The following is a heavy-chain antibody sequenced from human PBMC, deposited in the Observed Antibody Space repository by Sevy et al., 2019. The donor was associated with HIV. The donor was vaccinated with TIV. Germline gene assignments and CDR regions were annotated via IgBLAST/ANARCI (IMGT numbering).Heavy chain of an antibody. J-gene: IGHJ4*02. Sequence: GGSLRLSCAASGFTFSSYWMSWVRQAPGKGLEWVANIKQDGSEKYYVDSVKGRFTSSRDNAKNSLYLQMNSRRAEDTAVYYCARDEVQYYYDSSGYPDYWGQGTLVTVSS. CDR3: ARDEVQYYYDSSGYPDY. V-gene: IGHV3-7*01. CDR1: GFTFSSYW. CDR2: IKQDGSEK. D-gene: IGHD3-22*01.